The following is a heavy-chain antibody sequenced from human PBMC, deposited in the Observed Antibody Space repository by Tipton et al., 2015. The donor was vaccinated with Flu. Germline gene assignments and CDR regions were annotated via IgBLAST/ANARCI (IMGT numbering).Heavy chain of an antibody. V-gene: IGHV3-49*04. CDR3: TRGYGGNTGYDY. CDR2: IRSRPYGETT. CDR1: GFNFPDYA. D-gene: IGHD4-23*01. Sequence: VQLVQSGGGLVQPGQSLRLSCTASGFNFPDYALTWVRQAPGKGLEWLGFIRSRPYGETTQYAASVEGRNTISRDDSKSTVFLQMNSLNVEDTGIYYCTRGYGGNTGYDYWGRGTLVTVSS. J-gene: IGHJ4*02.